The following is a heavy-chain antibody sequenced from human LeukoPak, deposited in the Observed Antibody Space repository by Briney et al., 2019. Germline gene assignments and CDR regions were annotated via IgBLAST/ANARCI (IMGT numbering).Heavy chain of an antibody. CDR3: ARGEGPSDAFDI. V-gene: IGHV4-59*01. CDR2: IYYSGST. Sequence: SETLSLSCTVSGGSISSYYWNWIRQPPGKGLEWIGYIYYSGSTNYNPSLKSRVTISVDTSKNQFSLKLSSVTAADTAVYYCARGEGPSDAFDIWGQGTMVTVSS. J-gene: IGHJ3*02. CDR1: GGSISSYY.